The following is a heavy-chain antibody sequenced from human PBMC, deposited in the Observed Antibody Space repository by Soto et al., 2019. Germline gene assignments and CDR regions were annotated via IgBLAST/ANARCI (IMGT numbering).Heavy chain of an antibody. Sequence: ASVKVSCKASGGTFSSYAISWVRQAPGQGLEWMGWINPNSGGTNYAQKFQGWVTMTRDTSISTAYMELSRLRSDDTAVYYCARSGTTVTNVGAFDIWGQGTMVTVSS. D-gene: IGHD4-17*01. J-gene: IGHJ3*02. CDR2: INPNSGGT. V-gene: IGHV1-2*04. CDR3: ARSGTTVTNVGAFDI. CDR1: GGTFSSYA.